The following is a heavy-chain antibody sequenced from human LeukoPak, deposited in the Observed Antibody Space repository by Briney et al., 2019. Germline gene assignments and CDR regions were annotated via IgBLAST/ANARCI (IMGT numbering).Heavy chain of an antibody. J-gene: IGHJ5*02. CDR2: INQDGGEI. CDR3: VRAHHPGGWFDP. Sequence: PGRSLRLSCTASGFTFGDYAMTWVRQAPGKGLEWVASINQDGGEIHYVASVKGRFTISRDNAKNSLYLQMNSLTAEDTAVHYCVRAHHPGGWFDPWGQGTLVTVSS. CDR1: GFTFGDYA. V-gene: IGHV3-7*04. D-gene: IGHD3-10*01.